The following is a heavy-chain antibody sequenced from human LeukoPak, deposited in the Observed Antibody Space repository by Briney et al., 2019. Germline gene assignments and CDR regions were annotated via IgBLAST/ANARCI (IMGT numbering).Heavy chain of an antibody. V-gene: IGHV3-23*01. CDR3: AKPAKTDYADY. J-gene: IGHJ4*02. Sequence: GGSLRLSCAASGFTFSNYDMNWVRQAPGKGLEWVSAISGSGGSTYYADSVKGRFTISRDKTKNTLYLQMNSLRAEDTAVYYCAKPAKTDYADYWGQGTLVTVSS. D-gene: IGHD1-14*01. CDR2: ISGSGGST. CDR1: GFTFSNYD.